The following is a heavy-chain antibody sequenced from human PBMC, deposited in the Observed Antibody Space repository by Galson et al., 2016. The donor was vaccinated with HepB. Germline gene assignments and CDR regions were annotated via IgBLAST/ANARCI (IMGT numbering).Heavy chain of an antibody. J-gene: IGHJ4*02. Sequence: SLRLSCAASGFTFNSFWMNWVRQAPGKGLEWVANINQDGSAEYYVDSVKGRFTIYRDNAKNSVFLQMNSLRDEDTAVYYWAGDKGWRAPYWGQGTLVTVSS. CDR3: AGDKGWRAPY. CDR2: INQDGSAE. V-gene: IGHV3-7*01. D-gene: IGHD2-15*01. CDR1: GFTFNSFW.